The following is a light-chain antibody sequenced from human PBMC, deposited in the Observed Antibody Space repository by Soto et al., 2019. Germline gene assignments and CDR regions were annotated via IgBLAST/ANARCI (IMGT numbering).Light chain of an antibody. CDR3: FSYSNSITGV. J-gene: IGLJ3*02. V-gene: IGLV2-14*01. CDR1: SSDIGDNNY. CDR2: DVT. Sequence: QSALTQPASVSGSPGQSITISCTGTSSDIGDNNYVSWYQQHPGKAPKLMIYDVTNRPSGVSDRFSGSKSGNTASLTISGLQAEDEADYYCFSYSNSITGVFGGGTKLTVL.